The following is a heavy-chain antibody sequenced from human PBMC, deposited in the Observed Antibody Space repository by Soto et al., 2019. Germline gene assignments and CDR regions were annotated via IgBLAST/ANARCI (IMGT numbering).Heavy chain of an antibody. CDR2: INPNGGVT. CDR1: GDTFNDYY. CDR3: ARESGGATATLDYYYFYMDV. V-gene: IGHV1-2*04. J-gene: IGHJ6*03. Sequence: QVQLVQSGAEVNKPGASVTVSCRTSGDTFNDYYIHWVRQAPGQGLEWMGWINPNGGVTKYAQKFQGCVSMTRDTPSRTVYSHLSRLRSDDTAVYYCARESGGATATLDYYYFYMDVWGTGTTVTVSS. D-gene: IGHD5-12*01.